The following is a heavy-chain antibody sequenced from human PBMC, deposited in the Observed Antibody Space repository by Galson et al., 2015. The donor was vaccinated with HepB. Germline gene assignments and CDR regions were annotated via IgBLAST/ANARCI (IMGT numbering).Heavy chain of an antibody. Sequence: SLRLSCAASGFTFSSYAMSWVRQAPGKGLEWVSAISGSGGSTYYADSVKGRFTISRDNSKNTLYLQMNSLRAEDTAVYYCATYPGDIVVVPAAIIRPLGYYYYMDVWGKGTTVTVSS. CDR3: ATYPGDIVVVPAAIIRPLGYYYYMDV. D-gene: IGHD2-2*01. V-gene: IGHV3-23*01. CDR2: ISGSGGST. CDR1: GFTFSSYA. J-gene: IGHJ6*03.